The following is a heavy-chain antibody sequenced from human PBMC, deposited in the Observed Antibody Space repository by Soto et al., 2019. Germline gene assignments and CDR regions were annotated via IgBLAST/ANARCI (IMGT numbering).Heavy chain of an antibody. Sequence: QVQLVQSGAEVKKPGSSVKVSCKASGGAFRSYTISWVRQAPGQGLEWMGGMTPSLGAANYAQKFEGSGTISADKSTTTAYMELSNLTSEDTAVYYCGRGEIAVANRVGMDVWGQGATVIVSS. CDR2: MTPSLGAA. V-gene: IGHV1-69*06. J-gene: IGHJ6*02. CDR3: GRGEIAVANRVGMDV. CDR1: GGAFRSYT. D-gene: IGHD6-19*01.